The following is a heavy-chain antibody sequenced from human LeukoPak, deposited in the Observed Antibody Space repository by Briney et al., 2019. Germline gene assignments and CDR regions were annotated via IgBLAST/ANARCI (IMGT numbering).Heavy chain of an antibody. CDR3: AKSSYYDSSGYYREYYFDY. J-gene: IGHJ4*02. D-gene: IGHD3-22*01. V-gene: IGHV3-23*01. CDR1: GFTFSSYA. CDR2: ISGSGGST. Sequence: PGGSLRPSCAASGFTFSSYAMSWVRQAPGKGLEWVSAISGSGGSTYYADSAKGRFTISRDNSKNTLYLQMNSLRAEDTAVYYCAKSSYYDSSGYYREYYFDYWGQGTLVTVSS.